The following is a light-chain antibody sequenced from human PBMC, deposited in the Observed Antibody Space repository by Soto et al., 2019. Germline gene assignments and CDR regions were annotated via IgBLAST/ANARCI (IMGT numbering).Light chain of an antibody. V-gene: IGKV3-20*01. CDR1: QSISSTS. Sequence: VLTQSPGTLSLSPGERATLSCRASQSISSTSLAWYQHQPGQAPRLLVYGASVRASGIPDRFSGGGSGTDCTLTISRLEPEDFAVYYCQRYGNSPPLTFGGGTKVEIK. J-gene: IGKJ4*01. CDR3: QRYGNSPPLT. CDR2: GAS.